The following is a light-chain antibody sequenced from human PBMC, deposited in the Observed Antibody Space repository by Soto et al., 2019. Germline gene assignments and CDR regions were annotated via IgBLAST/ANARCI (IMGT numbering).Light chain of an antibody. CDR1: SSDVGAYYS. Sequence: QSVLTQPASVSGSPGQSITISCTGTSSDVGAYYSVSWYQHHPGKAPKLIIYGATNRPPGVSNRFSGSKSGNTASLTISGLQAEDEADYHCSSYTSGSSHYVFGTGTKVTVL. CDR2: GAT. V-gene: IGLV2-14*01. CDR3: SSYTSGSSHYV. J-gene: IGLJ1*01.